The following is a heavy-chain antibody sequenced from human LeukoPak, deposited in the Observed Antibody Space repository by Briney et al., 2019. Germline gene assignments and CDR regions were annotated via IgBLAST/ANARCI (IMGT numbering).Heavy chain of an antibody. D-gene: IGHD2-15*01. J-gene: IGHJ5*02. CDR3: ARSQDWFDP. CDR2: INHSGST. V-gene: IGHV4-34*01. CDR1: GGSFSGYY. Sequence: SETLSLTCAVYGGSFSGYYWSWIRQPPGKGLEWIGEINHSGSTNYNPSLKSRVTISVDTSKNQFSLKLSSVTAADTAVYYCARSQDWFDPWGQGTLVTVSS.